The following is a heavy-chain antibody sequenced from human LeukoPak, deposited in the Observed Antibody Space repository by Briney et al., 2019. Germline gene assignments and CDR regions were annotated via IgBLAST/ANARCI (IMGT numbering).Heavy chain of an antibody. CDR2: INGDGSDT. CDR1: GFTFSSYW. D-gene: IGHD5-18*01. CDR3: VGGLGSGYSYAYGVY. J-gene: IGHJ4*02. Sequence: PGGSLRLSCEASGFTFSSYWMHWVRQTPGKGLVWVSRINGDGSDTNSADSVKGRFTISRDNAKNTLYLQMNSLRAEDTAVYYCVGGLGSGYSYAYGVYWGQGTLVTVSS. V-gene: IGHV3-74*01.